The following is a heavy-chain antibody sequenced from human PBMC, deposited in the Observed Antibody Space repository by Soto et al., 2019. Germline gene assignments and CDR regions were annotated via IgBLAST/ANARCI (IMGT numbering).Heavy chain of an antibody. D-gene: IGHD2-21*02. Sequence: TLSLTCAVFGGTFSGYYWTWIRQPPGKGLEWIGEIHHGGSPTYNPSLEGRVTISADPSRNEVSLRMTSLTAADTATYFCARSSFTALAYWGQGTLVTVSS. J-gene: IGHJ4*02. CDR2: IHHGGSP. CDR3: ARSSFTALAY. V-gene: IGHV4-34*08. CDR1: GGTFSGYY.